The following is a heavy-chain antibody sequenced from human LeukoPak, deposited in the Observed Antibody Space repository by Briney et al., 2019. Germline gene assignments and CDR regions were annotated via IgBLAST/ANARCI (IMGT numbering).Heavy chain of an antibody. CDR3: ARSFHSSSWSGYFDL. Sequence: SVKVSCKASGGTFSSYAISWVRQAPGQGLEWMGGIIPIFGTANYAQKFQGRVTITADESTSTAYMELSSLRSEDTAVYYCARSFHSSSWSGYFDLWGRGTLVTVSS. V-gene: IGHV1-69*01. J-gene: IGHJ2*01. D-gene: IGHD6-13*01. CDR2: IIPIFGTA. CDR1: GGTFSSYA.